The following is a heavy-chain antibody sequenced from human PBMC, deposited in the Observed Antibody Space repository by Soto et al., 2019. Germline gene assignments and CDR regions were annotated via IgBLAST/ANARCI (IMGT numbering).Heavy chain of an antibody. V-gene: IGHV4-4*02. CDR2: IYHSGST. CDR1: SGSLTTTNW. Sequence: SETLSLTCAVSSGSLTTTNWWSWVRQPPGKGLEWIGEIYHSGSTNYNPSLKSRVTISVDKSKNQFSLKLTSVTTADTAVYYCARDLDGDPLYLHSWGQGTLVTVS. J-gene: IGHJ4*02. D-gene: IGHD3-16*01. CDR3: ARDLDGDPLYLHS.